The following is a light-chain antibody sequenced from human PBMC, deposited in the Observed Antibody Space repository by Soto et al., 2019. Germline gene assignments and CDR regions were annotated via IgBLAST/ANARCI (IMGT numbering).Light chain of an antibody. J-gene: IGLJ1*01. V-gene: IGLV2-14*01. Sequence: QSALTQPASVSGSLGQSVTISCTGTRSDVGGYNYVSWFQQYPGKAPRLMISEVSNRPSGISDRFSGSKSGNTASLTISGLQAEDEADYYCSSYTSSSSYAFGTGTKLTVL. CDR3: SSYTSSSSYA. CDR1: RSDVGGYNY. CDR2: EVS.